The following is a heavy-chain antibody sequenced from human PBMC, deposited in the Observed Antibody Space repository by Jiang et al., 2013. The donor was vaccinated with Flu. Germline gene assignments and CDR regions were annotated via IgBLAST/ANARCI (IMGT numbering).Heavy chain of an antibody. CDR1: GHTLTESS. Sequence: EVKKPGASVKVSCKASGHTLTESSIHWVRQAPGEGLEWMGSFDPEEGDPFYARKFRDRLTMTTDTSTSTAYMELRSLRSDDTAVYYCARGWINLEWYRPFDYWGQGTLVTVSS. J-gene: IGHJ4*02. D-gene: IGHD3-3*01. V-gene: IGHV1-24*01. CDR2: FDPEEGDP. CDR3: ARGWINLEWYRPFDY.